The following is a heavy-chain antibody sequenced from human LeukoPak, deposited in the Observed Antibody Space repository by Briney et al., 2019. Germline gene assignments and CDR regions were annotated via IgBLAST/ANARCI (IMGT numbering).Heavy chain of an antibody. CDR2: ISAYNGNT. D-gene: IGHD2-15*01. CDR3: ARDAPVLGYCSGGSCYDFYGMDV. Sequence: VASVKVSCKASGYTFTSYGISWVRQAPGQGLEWMGWISAYNGNTNYAQKLQGRVTMTTDTSTSTAYMELRSLRSDDTAVYYCARDAPVLGYCSGGSCYDFYGMDVWGQGTTVTVSS. CDR1: GYTFTSYG. V-gene: IGHV1-18*01. J-gene: IGHJ6*02.